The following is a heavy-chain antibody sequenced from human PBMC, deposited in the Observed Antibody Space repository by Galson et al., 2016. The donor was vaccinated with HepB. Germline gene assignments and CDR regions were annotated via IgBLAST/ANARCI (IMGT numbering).Heavy chain of an antibody. CDR2: IRRNAYGGTT. Sequence: SLRLSCAAYGFTFGDYALSWVRQAPGKGLEWVGFIRRNAYGGTTEYAASAKGRFTISRDDSKSIGYLQMNSLKAEDTAVYYWCRHIAVAGHDALDMWGRGTLVSVSS. J-gene: IGHJ3*02. CDR1: GFTFGDYA. CDR3: CRHIAVAGHDALDM. D-gene: IGHD6-19*01. V-gene: IGHV3-49*04.